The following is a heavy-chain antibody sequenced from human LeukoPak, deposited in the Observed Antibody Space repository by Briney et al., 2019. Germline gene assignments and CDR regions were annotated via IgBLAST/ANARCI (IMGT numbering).Heavy chain of an antibody. CDR2: IDPSDSYT. J-gene: IGHJ4*02. V-gene: IGHV5-10-1*01. Sequence: GESLKISCKGSGYSFTSYWISWVRQMPGKGLEWMGRIDPSDSYTNYSPSFQGHVTISAGKSVSTAYLQWSSLKASDTAMYCCARLPKSNYDSSGYSDYWGQGTLVTVSS. D-gene: IGHD3-22*01. CDR1: GYSFTSYW. CDR3: ARLPKSNYDSSGYSDY.